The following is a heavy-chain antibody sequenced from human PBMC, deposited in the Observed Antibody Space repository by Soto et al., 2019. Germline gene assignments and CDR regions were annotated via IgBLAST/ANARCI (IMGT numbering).Heavy chain of an antibody. D-gene: IGHD3-3*01. CDR2: ISGSGGST. V-gene: IGHV3-23*01. CDR1: GFTFSSYA. CDR3: AKFAHDYDFWSGRSAFDI. Sequence: GGSLRLSCASSGFTFSSYAMSWVRQAPGKGLEWVSAISGSGGSTYYADSVKGRFTISRDNSKNTLYLQMNSLRAEDTAVYYCAKFAHDYDFWSGRSAFDIWGQGTMVTVSS. J-gene: IGHJ3*02.